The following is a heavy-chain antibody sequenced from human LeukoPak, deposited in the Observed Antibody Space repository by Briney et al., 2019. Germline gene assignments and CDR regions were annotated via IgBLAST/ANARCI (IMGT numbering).Heavy chain of an antibody. CDR2: INHSGST. CDR3: ARGIVLMVYPLFGFNP. D-gene: IGHD2-8*01. V-gene: IGHV4-34*01. CDR1: GGSFSGYY. J-gene: IGHJ5*02. Sequence: SETLSLTCAVYGGSFSGYYWSWIRQPPGKGLEWIGEINHSGSTNYNPSLKSRVTISVDTSKNQFSLKLSSVTAADTAVYYCARGIVLMVYPLFGFNPWGQGTLVTVSS.